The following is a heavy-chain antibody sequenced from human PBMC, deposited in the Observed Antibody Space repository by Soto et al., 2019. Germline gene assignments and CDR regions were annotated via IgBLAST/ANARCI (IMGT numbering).Heavy chain of an antibody. CDR3: TTCYDYVWGTSRYTNYFDY. CDR2: IKSKTDGGTT. J-gene: IGHJ4*02. D-gene: IGHD3-16*02. CDR1: GFTFSNAW. Sequence: GGSLRLSCAASGFTFSNAWMNWVRQAPGKGLEWVGRIKSKTDGGTTDYAAPVKGRFTISRDDSKNTLYLQMTSLKTEDPAVYYCTTCYDYVWGTSRYTNYFDYWGQGTLVTGSS. V-gene: IGHV3-15*07.